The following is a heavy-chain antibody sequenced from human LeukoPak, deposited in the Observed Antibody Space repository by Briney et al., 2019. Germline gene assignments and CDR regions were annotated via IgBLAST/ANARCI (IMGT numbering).Heavy chain of an antibody. CDR3: AKDQGLVVAGVYHYYGMDV. CDR1: GFTFSNYG. Sequence: GGSLRLSCVASGFTFSNYGVHWVSQAPGKGLEWVAVISYDGSNKYYADSVKGRFTISRDNSKNTLYLQMNSLRPEDTALYYCAKDQGLVVAGVYHYYGMDVWGRGTTVTVSS. J-gene: IGHJ6*02. CDR2: ISYDGSNK. V-gene: IGHV3-30*18. D-gene: IGHD6-19*01.